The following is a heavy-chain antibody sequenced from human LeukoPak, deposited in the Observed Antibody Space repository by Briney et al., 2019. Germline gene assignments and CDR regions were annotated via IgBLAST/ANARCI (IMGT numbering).Heavy chain of an antibody. Sequence: GGSLRLSCAASGFTFSDYYMSWIRQAPGKGLEWVSYISSSGSTIYYADSVKGRFTISRDNAKNSLYLQMNSLRAEDTAVYYCARPHNPRTAAAGPPNWFDPWGQGTLVTVSS. CDR1: GFTFSDYY. CDR3: ARPHNPRTAAAGPPNWFDP. CDR2: ISSSGSTI. V-gene: IGHV3-11*01. D-gene: IGHD6-13*01. J-gene: IGHJ5*02.